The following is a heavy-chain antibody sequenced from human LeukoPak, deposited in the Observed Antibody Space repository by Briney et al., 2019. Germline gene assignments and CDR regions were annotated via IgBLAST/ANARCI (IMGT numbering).Heavy chain of an antibody. D-gene: IGHD1-26*01. CDR2: ISYDGSNK. CDR1: GFTFSSYG. CDR3: ARDDLWELLDY. Sequence: PGRSLRLSCAASGFTFSSYGMHWVRQAPGKGLEWVAVISYDGSNKYYADSVKGRFTISRDNSKNTLYLQMNSLRAEDTAVYYCARDDLWELLDYWGQGTLVTVSS. V-gene: IGHV3-30*03. J-gene: IGHJ4*02.